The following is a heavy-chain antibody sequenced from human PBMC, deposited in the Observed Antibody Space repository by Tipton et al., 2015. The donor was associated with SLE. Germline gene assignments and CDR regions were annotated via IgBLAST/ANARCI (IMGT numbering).Heavy chain of an antibody. Sequence: PGLVKPSETLSLICNVSGHSISSGYYWGWIRQFPGKGLEWIGSFYHSGSTYYNPSLKSRVTLSVDTSKNQFSLQLTSVTAADTAVYYCARDSTRWSFWGQGTLVTVSS. CDR3: ARDSTRWSF. V-gene: IGHV4-38-2*02. CDR1: GHSISSGYY. CDR2: FYHSGST. D-gene: IGHD2/OR15-2a*01. J-gene: IGHJ4*02.